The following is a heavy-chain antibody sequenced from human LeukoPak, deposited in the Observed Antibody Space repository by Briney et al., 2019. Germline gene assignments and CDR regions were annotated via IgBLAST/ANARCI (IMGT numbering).Heavy chain of an antibody. CDR1: GFTFSSYG. CDR3: AKEAITMVRGVIFAFDI. V-gene: IGHV3-30*18. CDR2: ISYDGSNK. D-gene: IGHD3-10*01. Sequence: PGRSLRLSCAASGFTFSSYGMHWVRQAPGKGLEWVAVISYDGSNKYYADSVKGRFTISRDNSKNTLYLQMNSLRAEDTAVYYCAKEAITMVRGVIFAFDIWGQGTMVTVSS. J-gene: IGHJ3*02.